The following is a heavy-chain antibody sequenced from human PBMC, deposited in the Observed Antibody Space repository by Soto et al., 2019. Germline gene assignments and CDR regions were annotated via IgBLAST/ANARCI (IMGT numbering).Heavy chain of an antibody. CDR3: ARMAASGSLNWFDP. Sequence: QVQLVQSGAEVKKPGASVKVSCKASGYTFTNYEINWVRQATGQGLEWMGWMNPGSDNTGYAHKFQGRVTMTRNISISTAYMELSRLASDDTAIYYCARMAASGSLNWFDPWGQGTLVTVSS. V-gene: IGHV1-8*01. J-gene: IGHJ5*02. CDR2: MNPGSDNT. CDR1: GYTFTNYE. D-gene: IGHD3-10*01.